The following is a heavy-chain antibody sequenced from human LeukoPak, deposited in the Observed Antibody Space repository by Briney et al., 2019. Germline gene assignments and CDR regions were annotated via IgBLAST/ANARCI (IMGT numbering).Heavy chain of an antibody. CDR3: ARNYGYGGMDV. CDR2: IYYSGNT. V-gene: IGHV4-59*08. J-gene: IGHJ6*02. Sequence: SETLSLTCNVSGGSISTYYRSWIRQPPGKGLEWIGYIYYSGNTNYNPSLKSRVTISVDTSKNQFSLKLSSVTAADTAVYYCARNYGYGGMDVWGQGTTVTVSS. CDR1: GGSISTYY. D-gene: IGHD5-18*01.